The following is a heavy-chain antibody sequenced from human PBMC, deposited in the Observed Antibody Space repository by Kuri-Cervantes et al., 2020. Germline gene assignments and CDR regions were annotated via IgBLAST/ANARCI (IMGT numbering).Heavy chain of an antibody. Sequence: GSLRLSCTVSGGSVSSGSYYWGWIRQPPGKGLEWIGYIYFSGSTNYNPSLKSRVTISVDTSKNQFSLKLSSVTAADTAVYYCARGPSYPWFDPWGQGTLVTVSS. V-gene: IGHV4-61*01. CDR3: ARGPSYPWFDP. CDR2: IYFSGST. J-gene: IGHJ5*02. CDR1: GGSVSSGSYY.